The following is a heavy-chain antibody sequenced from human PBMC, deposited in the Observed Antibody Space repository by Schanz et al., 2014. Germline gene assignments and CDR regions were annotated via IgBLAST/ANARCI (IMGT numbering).Heavy chain of an antibody. CDR1: GFTFSSYA. D-gene: IGHD2-15*01. Sequence: EVQLLESGGGLVQPGGSLRLSCAASGFTFSSYAMSWVRQAPGKGLEWVSAISGSGGSTYYADSVKGRFTISRDNSKSTLYLQMNSLRAEDTAVYYCAKTPREYCNYDNCPNWCDSWGQGSLVTASS. CDR2: ISGSGGST. J-gene: IGHJ5*01. CDR3: AKTPREYCNYDNCPNWCDS. V-gene: IGHV3-23*01.